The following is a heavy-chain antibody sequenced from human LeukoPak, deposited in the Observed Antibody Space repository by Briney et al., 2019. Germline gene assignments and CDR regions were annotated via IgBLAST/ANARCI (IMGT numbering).Heavy chain of an antibody. D-gene: IGHD6-19*01. Sequence: PGGSLRLSCASSGFTFGSYWMTWVRQAPGKGLEWVANIKQDGSAKDYVDSLKRRFTISRDNAKDSLYLQMNSLRAEDTAVYYCAREHTPYGSGCTAAYWGQGTLVTVST. CDR1: GFTFGSYW. J-gene: IGHJ4*02. V-gene: IGHV3-7*01. CDR2: IKQDGSAK. CDR3: AREHTPYGSGCTAAY.